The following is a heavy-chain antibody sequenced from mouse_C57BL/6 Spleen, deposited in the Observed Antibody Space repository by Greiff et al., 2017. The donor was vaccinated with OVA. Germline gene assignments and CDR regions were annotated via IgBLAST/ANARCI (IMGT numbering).Heavy chain of an antibody. CDR1: GYTFTSYW. V-gene: IGHV1-69*01. CDR3: ARDYGSSRYYALDY. D-gene: IGHD1-1*01. CDR2: IDPSDSYT. Sequence: VKLQQPGAELVMPGASVKLSCKASGYTFTSYWMHWVKQRPGQGLEWIGKIDPSDSYTNYNQKFKGKSTLTVDKSSSTAYMQLSSLTSEDSAVYYCARDYGSSRYYALDYWGQGTSVTVSS. J-gene: IGHJ4*01.